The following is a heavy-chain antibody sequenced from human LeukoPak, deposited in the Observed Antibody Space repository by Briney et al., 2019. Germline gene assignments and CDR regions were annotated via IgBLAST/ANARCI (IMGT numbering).Heavy chain of an antibody. J-gene: IGHJ4*02. CDR3: ARGRHSSSWYGGPYFDY. V-gene: IGHV4-34*01. CDR1: GGSFSGYY. CDR2: INHSGST. D-gene: IGHD6-13*01. Sequence: NPSETLSLTCAVYGGSFSGYYWSWIRQPPGKGLEWIGEINHSGSTNYNPSLKSRVTISVDTSKNQFSLKLSSVTAADTAVYYCARGRHSSSWYGGPYFDYWGQGTLVTVSS.